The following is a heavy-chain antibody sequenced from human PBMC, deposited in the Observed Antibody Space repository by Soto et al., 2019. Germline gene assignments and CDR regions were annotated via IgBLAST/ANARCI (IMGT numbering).Heavy chain of an antibody. Sequence: EVHLVESGGGLVQPGGSLRLSCAASGFSFHNYWMSWVRQAPGKGLEWVANIKHDGSEKYYVDSVKGRFTISRDNAENSLFLQMNTLRAVDTAVYYCASLMIAVGGVIAPDYWGQGTLITVSS. D-gene: IGHD3-16*02. V-gene: IGHV3-7*01. CDR2: IKHDGSEK. CDR3: ASLMIAVGGVIAPDY. J-gene: IGHJ4*02. CDR1: GFSFHNYW.